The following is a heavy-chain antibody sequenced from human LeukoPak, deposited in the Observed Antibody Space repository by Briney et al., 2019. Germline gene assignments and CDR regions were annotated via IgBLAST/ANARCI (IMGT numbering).Heavy chain of an antibody. J-gene: IGHJ4*02. Sequence: SETLSLTCAVPGGSISSSNWWSWVRQPPGKGLEWIGEIYHSGSTNYNPSLKSRVTISVDKSKNQFSLKLSSVTAADTAVYYCARDEAIWFGEWRYFDYWGQGTLVTVSS. CDR3: ARDEAIWFGEWRYFDY. CDR1: GGSISSSNW. CDR2: IYHSGST. D-gene: IGHD3-10*01. V-gene: IGHV4-4*02.